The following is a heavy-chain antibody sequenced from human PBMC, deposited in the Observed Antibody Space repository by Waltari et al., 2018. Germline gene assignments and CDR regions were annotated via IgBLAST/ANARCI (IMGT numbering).Heavy chain of an antibody. D-gene: IGHD3-3*01. CDR2: IYASGIT. CDR1: VGSISSYS. Sequence: QVQLQESGPGLVRPSETLSLICIVSVGSISSYSWNGFRVLAGKGLEWLGRIYASGITSYNPSLESRISMSVDTSKNHFSLKLSSVTAADTGVYYCAGSSNFGIYGLDVWGQGTTVVVSS. CDR3: AGSSNFGIYGLDV. J-gene: IGHJ6*02. V-gene: IGHV4-4*07.